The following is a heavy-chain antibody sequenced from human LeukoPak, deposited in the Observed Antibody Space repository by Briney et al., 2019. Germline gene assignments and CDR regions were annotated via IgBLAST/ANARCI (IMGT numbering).Heavy chain of an antibody. CDR2: INPNSGGT. CDR3: ARDGYSGYEGWFDP. D-gene: IGHD5-12*01. V-gene: IGHV1-2*02. J-gene: IGHJ5*02. CDR1: GYTFIAYY. Sequence: RASVKVSCKASGYTFIAYYMHWVRQAPGQGLEWMGWINPNSGGTNYAQKFQGRVTMTRDTSISTVYMELSRLRSDDTAVYYCARDGYSGYEGWFDPWGQGTLVTVSS.